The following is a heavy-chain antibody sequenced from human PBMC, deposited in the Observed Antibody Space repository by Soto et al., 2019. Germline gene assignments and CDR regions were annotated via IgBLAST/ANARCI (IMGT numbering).Heavy chain of an antibody. CDR3: ARVERGTATTVVDAFDI. Sequence: QVQLQQWGAGLLNPSETLSLTCAVYGGFVSSGSYYWSWIRPPPGKGLEWIGEMSHSGGTHFNPFFKSRVTISVDTAKNQFSLKMSSVTAADTALYYCARVERGTATTVVDAFDIWGPGTMVTVSS. D-gene: IGHD1-1*01. CDR2: MSHSGGT. V-gene: IGHV4-34*01. CDR1: GGFVSSGSYY. J-gene: IGHJ3*02.